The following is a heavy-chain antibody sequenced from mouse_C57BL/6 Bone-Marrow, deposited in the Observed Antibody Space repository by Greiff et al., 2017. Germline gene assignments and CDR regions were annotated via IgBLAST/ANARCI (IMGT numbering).Heavy chain of an antibody. Sequence: EVQLVESGEGLVKPGGSLKLSCAASGFTFSSYAMSWVRQTPEKRLEWVAYISSGGDYIYYADTVKGRFTISRDNARNTLYLQMSSLKSEDTAMYYCTRGDYYGSSPLFAYWGQGTLVTVSA. J-gene: IGHJ3*01. CDR3: TRGDYYGSSPLFAY. CDR1: GFTFSSYA. V-gene: IGHV5-9-1*02. CDR2: ISSGGDYI. D-gene: IGHD1-1*01.